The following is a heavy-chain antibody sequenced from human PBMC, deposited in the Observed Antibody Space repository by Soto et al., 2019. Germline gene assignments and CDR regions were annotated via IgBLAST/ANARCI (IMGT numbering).Heavy chain of an antibody. V-gene: IGHV5-10-1*01. D-gene: IGHD3-16*01. CDR2: IDPSDSQT. CDR3: ARQIYDSDTGPNFQYYFDS. CDR1: GNRFAGYW. J-gene: IGHJ4*02. Sequence: EFLQVWCNGCGNRFAGYWSTWVRQKPGKGLEWMGRIDPSDSQTYYSPSFRGHVTISATKSITTVFLQWSSPRASDTAMYYCARQIYDSDTGPNFQYYFDSWGQGTPVTVSS.